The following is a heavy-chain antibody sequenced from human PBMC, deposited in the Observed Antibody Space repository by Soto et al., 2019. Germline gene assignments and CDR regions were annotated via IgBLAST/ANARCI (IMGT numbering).Heavy chain of an antibody. CDR3: PKGAWLDY. Sequence: EVQLLESGGGLIQHGGSLRLSCAASGFTSSTFDMSWVRHAPGKGLECVSAILGYTGKTYYADSVKGRFTISKDNSKDTLFMHMYSLRPEDTALYYCPKGAWLDYWGQGMLVTVSS. CDR2: ILGYTGKT. D-gene: IGHD3-9*01. J-gene: IGHJ4*02. V-gene: IGHV3-23*01. CDR1: GFTSSTFD.